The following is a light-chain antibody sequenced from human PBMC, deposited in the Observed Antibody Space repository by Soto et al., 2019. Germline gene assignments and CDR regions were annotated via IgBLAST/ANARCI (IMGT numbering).Light chain of an antibody. CDR3: QQYNSYSWT. CDR1: QSVSNN. V-gene: IGKV3-15*01. J-gene: IGKJ1*01. Sequence: EILMTQSPATLSVSPGDRATLSCRASQSVSNNLAWYQQRPGQAPRLLIYGASTRATGIPARFSGSGSGTEFTLTISSLQSEDFAVYYCQQYNSYSWTFGQGTKVDIK. CDR2: GAS.